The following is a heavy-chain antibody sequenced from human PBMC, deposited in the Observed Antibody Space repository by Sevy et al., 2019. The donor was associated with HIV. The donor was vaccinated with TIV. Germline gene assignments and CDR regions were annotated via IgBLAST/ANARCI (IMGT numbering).Heavy chain of an antibody. Sequence: GGSLRLSCAASGFTFSNAWMSWVRQAPGKGLEWVGRIKSKTDGGTTDYAAPVKGRFTISRDDSKNTLYLQMNSLKTEDTAVYYCTTGDILTGYQYYYYGMDVWGQGTTVTVSS. J-gene: IGHJ6*02. CDR1: GFTFSNAW. CDR2: IKSKTDGGTT. CDR3: TTGDILTGYQYYYYGMDV. D-gene: IGHD3-9*01. V-gene: IGHV3-15*01.